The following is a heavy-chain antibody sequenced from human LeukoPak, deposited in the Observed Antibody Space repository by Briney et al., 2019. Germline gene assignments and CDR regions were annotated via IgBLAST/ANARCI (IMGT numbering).Heavy chain of an antibody. Sequence: SETLSLTCTVSGGSISSSTYYWGWIRQPPGKGLEWIGSLYSSGSAYYNPSLKSRVTISVDTSKNQFSLKLSSVTAADTAVYYCARSGSGYLRYYFDYWGQGTLVTVSS. CDR1: GGSISSSTYY. V-gene: IGHV4-39*07. CDR3: ARSGSGYLRYYFDY. CDR2: LYSSGSA. J-gene: IGHJ4*02. D-gene: IGHD5-12*01.